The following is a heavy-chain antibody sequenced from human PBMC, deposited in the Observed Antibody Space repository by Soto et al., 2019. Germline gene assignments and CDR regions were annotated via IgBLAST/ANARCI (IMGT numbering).Heavy chain of an antibody. Sequence: QVQLQESGPGLVKPSGTLSLTCAVSGGSISSSNWWSWVRQPPGKGLAWIGEIYHSGSTNYNPSLKGRVTISVDKSKNQFSLKLSAVTAADTAVYYCARDSPYCSGGICYSLYGMDVWGQGTTVTVSS. CDR2: IYHSGST. V-gene: IGHV4-4*02. J-gene: IGHJ6*02. D-gene: IGHD2-15*01. CDR1: GGSISSSNW. CDR3: ARDSPYCSGGICYSLYGMDV.